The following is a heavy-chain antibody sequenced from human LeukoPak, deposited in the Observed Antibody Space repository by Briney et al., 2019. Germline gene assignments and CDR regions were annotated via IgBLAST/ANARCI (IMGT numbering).Heavy chain of an antibody. Sequence: ASVKVSCKASGYTFTSYGISWVRQAPGQGLEWMGRISAYNGNTNYAQKLQGRVTMTTDTSTSTAYMELRSLRSDDTAVYYCARQPDYGGNQGHADYWGQGTLVTVSS. V-gene: IGHV1-18*01. CDR2: ISAYNGNT. CDR3: ARQPDYGGNQGHADY. D-gene: IGHD4-23*01. CDR1: GYTFTSYG. J-gene: IGHJ4*02.